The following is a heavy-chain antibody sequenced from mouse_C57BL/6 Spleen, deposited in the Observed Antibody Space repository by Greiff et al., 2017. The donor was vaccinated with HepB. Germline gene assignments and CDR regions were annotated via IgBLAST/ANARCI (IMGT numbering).Heavy chain of an antibody. Sequence: VQLVESGAELVKPGASVKISCKASGYAFSSYWMNWVKQRPGKGLEWIGQIYPGDGDTNYNGKLKGKATLTADKSSSTAYMQLSSLTSEDSAVYFCARDGSSYEDYAMDYWGQGTSVTVSS. CDR2: IYPGDGDT. D-gene: IGHD1-1*01. J-gene: IGHJ4*01. V-gene: IGHV1-80*01. CDR3: ARDGSSYEDYAMDY. CDR1: GYAFSSYW.